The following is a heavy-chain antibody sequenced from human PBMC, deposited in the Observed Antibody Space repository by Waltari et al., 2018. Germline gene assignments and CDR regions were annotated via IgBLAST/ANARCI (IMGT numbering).Heavy chain of an antibody. D-gene: IGHD1-26*01. Sequence: QVQLVESGGGVVQPGRSLRLSCAASGFTFPSYAMHWVRQAPGKGLECVAVISYDGSNKYYADSVKGRFTISRDNSKNTLYLQMNSLRAEDTAVYYCAKEVGATGYWGQGTLVTVSS. J-gene: IGHJ4*02. CDR2: ISYDGSNK. V-gene: IGHV3-30-3*01. CDR1: GFTFPSYA. CDR3: AKEVGATGY.